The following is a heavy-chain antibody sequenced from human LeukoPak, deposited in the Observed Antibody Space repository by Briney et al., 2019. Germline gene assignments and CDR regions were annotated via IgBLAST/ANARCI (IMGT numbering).Heavy chain of an antibody. CDR2: INHSGST. D-gene: IGHD2-15*01. V-gene: IGHV4-34*01. J-gene: IGHJ4*02. CDR3: ASRSNRFDY. CDR1: GGSFSGYY. Sequence: PSETLSLTCAVYGGSFSGYYWSWIRQPPGKGLEWIGEINHSGSTNYNPSLKSRVTIPVDTSKNQFSLKLSSVTAADTAVYYCASRSNRFDYWGQGTLVTVSS.